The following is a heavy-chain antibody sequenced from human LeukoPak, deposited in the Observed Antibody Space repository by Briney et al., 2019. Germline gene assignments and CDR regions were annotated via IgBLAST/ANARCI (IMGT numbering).Heavy chain of an antibody. CDR2: INPNSGGT. J-gene: IGHJ4*02. V-gene: IGHV1-2*02. Sequence: ASVKVSCKASGYTFTGYYMHWVRQAPGQGLEWMGWINPNSGGTNYAQKFQGRVTMTRDTSTSTAYMELSRLRSDDTAVYYCARLYLPATRFDYWGQGTLVTVSS. CDR1: GYTFTGYY. CDR3: ARLYLPATRFDY. D-gene: IGHD5-24*01.